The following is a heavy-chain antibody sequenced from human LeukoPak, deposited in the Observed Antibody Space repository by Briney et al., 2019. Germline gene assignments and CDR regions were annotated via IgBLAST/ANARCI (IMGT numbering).Heavy chain of an antibody. D-gene: IGHD6-19*01. CDR3: AKGPRASGWTYFDY. J-gene: IGHJ4*02. Sequence: PGGSLRLSCAASGFTFSSYEMNWVRQAPGKGLEWVSYISSSGSTIYYADSVKGRFTISRDNAKNSLYLQMNSLRVEDTAVYYCAKGPRASGWTYFDYWGQGTLVTVSS. CDR1: GFTFSSYE. V-gene: IGHV3-48*03. CDR2: ISSSGSTI.